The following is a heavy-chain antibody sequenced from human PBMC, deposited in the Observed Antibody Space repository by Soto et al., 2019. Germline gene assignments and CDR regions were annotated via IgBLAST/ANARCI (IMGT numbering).Heavy chain of an antibody. CDR1: GYTFTSYR. D-gene: IGHD3-10*01. V-gene: IGHV1-46*01. Sequence: ASVKVSCKASGYTFTSYRIHWVRQAPGQGLEWMGIITPSGGSTTYAQSFQGRVTMTRDTSTSTVYMELSCLTSDDTAMYYCARGLSRSDYYAPWGQGTPVTVSS. CDR2: ITPSGGST. J-gene: IGHJ4*02. CDR3: ARGLSRSDYYAP.